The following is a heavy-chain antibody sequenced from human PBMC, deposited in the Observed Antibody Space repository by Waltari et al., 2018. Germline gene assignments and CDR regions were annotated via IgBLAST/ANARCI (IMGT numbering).Heavy chain of an antibody. CDR2: ISSSSSTI. Sequence: EVQLVESGGGLVQPGGSLRLSCAASGFTFSSYSMNWVRQAPGKGLEWVSYISSSSSTIYYADSVKGRFTSSRDKAKNSLYLQMNSLRAEDTAVYYCAREVAVASIDYWGQGTLVTVSS. CDR3: AREVAVASIDY. D-gene: IGHD6-19*01. CDR1: GFTFSSYS. J-gene: IGHJ4*02. V-gene: IGHV3-48*01.